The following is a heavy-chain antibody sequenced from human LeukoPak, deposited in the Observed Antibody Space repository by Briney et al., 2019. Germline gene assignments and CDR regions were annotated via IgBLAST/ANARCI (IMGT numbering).Heavy chain of an antibody. V-gene: IGHV3-23*01. D-gene: IGHD5/OR15-5a*01. Sequence: GGSLRLSCAASGFTFSTYAMRWVRQAPGMGLEWVSSISNNGGDTYYADSVKGRLTISRDNSKNTLYLQINSLRAEDTAMYYRAKSMSTFYRGFFDYWGQGTLVSVSS. CDR3: AKSMSTFYRGFFDY. CDR2: ISNNGGDT. CDR1: GFTFSTYA. J-gene: IGHJ4*02.